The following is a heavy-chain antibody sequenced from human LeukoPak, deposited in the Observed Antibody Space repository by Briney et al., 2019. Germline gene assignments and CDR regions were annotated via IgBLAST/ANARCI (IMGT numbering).Heavy chain of an antibody. CDR3: ARASTIVVVPADPFDY. V-gene: IGHV4-39*07. D-gene: IGHD2-2*01. CDR2: IYYSGST. J-gene: IGHJ4*02. CDR1: GGSVSGTNYY. Sequence: KPSETLSLTCSVSGGSVSGTNYYWAWIRQPPEKGLEWIGTIYYSGSTNYNPSLKSRVTISVDTSKNQFSLKLSSVTAADTAVYYCARASTIVVVPADPFDYWGQGTLVTVSS.